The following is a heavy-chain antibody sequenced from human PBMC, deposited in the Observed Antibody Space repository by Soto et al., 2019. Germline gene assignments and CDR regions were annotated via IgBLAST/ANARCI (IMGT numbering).Heavy chain of an antibody. CDR1: GFTFSSYA. Sequence: QVQLVESGGGVVQPGRSLRLSCAASGFTFSSYAMHWVRQAPGKGLEWVAVISYDGSNKYYADSVKGRFTISRDNSKNTLYRQMNSRRAEDTAVYYCASLPRGGGMDVWGQGTTVTVSS. V-gene: IGHV3-30-3*01. J-gene: IGHJ6*02. CDR3: ASLPRGGGMDV. CDR2: ISYDGSNK. D-gene: IGHD3-16*01.